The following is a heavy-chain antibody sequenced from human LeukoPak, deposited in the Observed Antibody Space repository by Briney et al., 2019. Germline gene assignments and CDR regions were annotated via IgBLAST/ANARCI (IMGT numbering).Heavy chain of an antibody. J-gene: IGHJ4*02. CDR3: ARDLYGGYDY. CDR2: IYHSGST. Sequence: SETLSLTCAVSGYSISSGYYWGWIRQPPGKGLEWIGSIYHSGSTYYNPSLKSRVTISVDTSKNQFSLKLSSVTAADTAVYYCARDLYGGYDYWGQGTLVTVSS. V-gene: IGHV4-38-2*02. D-gene: IGHD2-2*02. CDR1: GYSISSGYY.